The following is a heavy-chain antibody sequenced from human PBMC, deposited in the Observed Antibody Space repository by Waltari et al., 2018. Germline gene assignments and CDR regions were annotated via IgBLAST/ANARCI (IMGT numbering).Heavy chain of an antibody. Sequence: QVQLQESGPGLVKPSQTLSLTCTVSGGSISSGGYYWSWIRQHPGKGLEWIGYIYYSGSTYYNPSLKGRVTISVDTSKNQFSLKLSSVTAADTAVYYCASYIVVVPAAIVSGWFDPWGQGTLVTVSS. J-gene: IGHJ5*02. CDR1: GGSISSGGYY. D-gene: IGHD2-2*01. CDR3: ASYIVVVPAAIVSGWFDP. V-gene: IGHV4-31*03. CDR2: IYYSGST.